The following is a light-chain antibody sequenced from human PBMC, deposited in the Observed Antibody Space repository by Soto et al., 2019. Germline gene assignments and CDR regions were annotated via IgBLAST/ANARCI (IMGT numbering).Light chain of an antibody. J-gene: IGKJ4*01. CDR3: MQGTHWPVA. Sequence: DVVMTQSPLSLPVTLGQPASISCRSSHSLVYSDGNAYLSWFQRRPGQSPRRLIYKVSNRDSGVPDRFSGSGSGTDFTLKISRVGAEDVGVYYCMQGTHWPVAFGGGTKVELE. CDR1: HSLVYSDGNAY. CDR2: KVS. V-gene: IGKV2-30*01.